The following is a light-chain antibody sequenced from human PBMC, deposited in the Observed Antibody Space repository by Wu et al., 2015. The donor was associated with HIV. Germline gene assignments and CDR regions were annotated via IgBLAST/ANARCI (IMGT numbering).Light chain of an antibody. CDR2: GAS. Sequence: DNVLTQSPGTLSLSPGERATLSCRAGQSVSSNYLAWYQQKPGQPPRLLMYGASFRATGIPHRFSGSGSGTDFTLTISRLDPEDFAVYYCQQYGSSHSFGQGTKLEIK. V-gene: IGKV3-20*01. CDR3: QQYGSSHS. CDR1: QSVSSNY. J-gene: IGKJ2*03.